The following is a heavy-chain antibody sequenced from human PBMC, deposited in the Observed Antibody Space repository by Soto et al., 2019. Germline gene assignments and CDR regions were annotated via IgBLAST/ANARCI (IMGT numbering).Heavy chain of an antibody. J-gene: IGHJ4*02. V-gene: IGHV3-30-3*01. Sequence: QVQLVESGGGVVQPGRSLRLSCAASGFTFSSYAMHWVRQAPGKGLEWVAVISYDGNNKYYADSVKGRFTISRDNSKKTLYLQMNSRRAEDTAVYYCARDLGGAIDYWGQGTLVTVSS. CDR2: ISYDGNNK. CDR1: GFTFSSYA. D-gene: IGHD3-16*01. CDR3: ARDLGGAIDY.